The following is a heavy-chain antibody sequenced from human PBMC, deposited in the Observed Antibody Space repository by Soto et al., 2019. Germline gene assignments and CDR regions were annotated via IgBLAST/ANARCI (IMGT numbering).Heavy chain of an antibody. V-gene: IGHV3-30*18. J-gene: IGHJ4*02. CDR1: GFAFSTSG. CDR2: ITSDVNYK. CDR3: AKGGSFDI. D-gene: IGHD3-16*01. Sequence: GGSLRLSCAASGFAFSTSGLHWVRQAPGKELEWVAIITSDVNYKYYADSVKGRFTISRDNSKNTLFLQMNSLRAEDTAVYYCAKGGSFDIWGQGTLVTVSS.